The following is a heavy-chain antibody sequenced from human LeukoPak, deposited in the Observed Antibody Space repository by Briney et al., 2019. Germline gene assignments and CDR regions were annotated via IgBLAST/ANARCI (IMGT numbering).Heavy chain of an antibody. CDR2: INSDGSST. V-gene: IGHV3-74*01. CDR3: ARKPWFGELGPDYYYGMDV. D-gene: IGHD3-10*01. CDR1: GFTFSSYW. Sequence: GGSLRLSCAASGFTFSSYWMHWVHQAPGKGLVWVSRINSDGSSTSYADSVKGRFTISRDNAKNTLYLQMNSLRAEDTAVYYCARKPWFGELGPDYYYGMDVWGKGTTVTVSS. J-gene: IGHJ6*04.